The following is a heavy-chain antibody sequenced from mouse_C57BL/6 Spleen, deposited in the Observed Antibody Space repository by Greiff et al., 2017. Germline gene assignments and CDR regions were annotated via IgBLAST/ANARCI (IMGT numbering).Heavy chain of an antibody. J-gene: IGHJ3*01. CDR2: IYPGDGDT. V-gene: IGHV1-82*01. Sequence: VKLMESGPELVKPGASVKISCKASGYAFSSSWMNWVKQRPGKGLEWIGRIYPGDGDTNYNGKFKGKATLTADKSSSTAYMQLSSLTSEDSAVYFCASGAQNWGQGTLVTVSA. CDR3: ASGAQN. CDR1: GYAFSSSW.